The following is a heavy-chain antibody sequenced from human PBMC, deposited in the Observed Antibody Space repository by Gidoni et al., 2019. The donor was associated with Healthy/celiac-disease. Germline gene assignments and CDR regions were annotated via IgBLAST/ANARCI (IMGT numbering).Heavy chain of an antibody. D-gene: IGHD2-21*02. CDR1: GSTFSSSA. CDR3: AKEGGGNSNFDY. J-gene: IGHJ4*02. CDR2: ISGSGGST. Sequence: EVQLLESGGGLVPPGGSLRLSCAASGSTFSSSAMSWVRQAPGKGLEWVSAISGSGGSTYYADSVKGRFTISRDNSKNTLYLQMNSLRAEDTAVYYCAKEGGGNSNFDYWGQGTLVTVSS. V-gene: IGHV3-23*01.